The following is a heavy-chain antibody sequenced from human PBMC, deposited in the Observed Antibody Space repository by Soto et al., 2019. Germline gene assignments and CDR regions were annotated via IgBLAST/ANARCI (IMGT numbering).Heavy chain of an antibody. V-gene: IGHV5-51*01. J-gene: IGHJ4*02. CDR3: ARQTGDANNKIDY. D-gene: IGHD2-8*01. Sequence: PGESLKISCKGSGYTFTNYWIGWVRQMPGKGLEWMGIIYPGDSDTRYSPSFQGQVTISVDKSISTAYLQWSSLKASDTAMYYCARQTGDANNKIDYWGQGTLVTVSS. CDR2: IYPGDSDT. CDR1: GYTFTNYW.